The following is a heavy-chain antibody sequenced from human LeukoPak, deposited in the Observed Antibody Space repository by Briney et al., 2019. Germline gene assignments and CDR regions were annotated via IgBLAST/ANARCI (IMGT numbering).Heavy chain of an antibody. CDR2: IDWDDEE. CDR1: GFSLSTSALC. J-gene: IGHJ6*03. D-gene: IGHD3-10*01. CDR3: ARANRKIVSGSGRNYYYMDV. Sequence: SGPALVPPXPALTLTCTFSGFSLSTSALCVSWIRQPPVKALEWLAHIDWDDEELYSTSLKTRLSISKDTSKNQVVLTMTNMDPVDTATYFCARANRKIVSGSGRNYYYMDVWGKGTTVTVSS. V-gene: IGHV2-70*17.